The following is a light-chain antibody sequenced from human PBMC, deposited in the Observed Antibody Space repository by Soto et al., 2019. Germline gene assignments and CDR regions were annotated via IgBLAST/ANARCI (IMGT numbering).Light chain of an antibody. CDR2: QDN. J-gene: IGLJ1*01. CDR3: QAWDSNTYV. Sequence: SYELTLPPSVSVSPGQTATVTCSGDKLGDKYVCWYQQRPGQSPVLVIYQDNKRPSGIPERFSGSNSGNTATLTISGTQSMDEANYYCQAWDSNTYVFGSGTKVTVL. CDR1: KLGDKY. V-gene: IGLV3-1*01.